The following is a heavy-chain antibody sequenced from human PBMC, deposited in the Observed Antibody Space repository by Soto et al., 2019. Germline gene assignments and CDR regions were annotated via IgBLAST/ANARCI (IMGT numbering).Heavy chain of an antibody. J-gene: IGHJ6*02. D-gene: IGHD3-22*01. V-gene: IGHV1-18*01. CDR1: GYTFTSYG. Sequence: EASVKVSCKASGYTFTSYGISWVRQAPGQGLEWMGWISAYNGNTNYAQKLQGRVTITTDTSTSTAYMELRSLRSDDTAVYYCARDHYYDSSLREIIYYYGMDVWGQGTTVTVSS. CDR3: ARDHYYDSSLREIIYYYGMDV. CDR2: ISAYNGNT.